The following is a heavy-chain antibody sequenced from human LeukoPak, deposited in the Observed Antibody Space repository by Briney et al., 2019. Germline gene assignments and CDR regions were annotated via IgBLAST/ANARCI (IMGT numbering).Heavy chain of an antibody. J-gene: IGHJ4*02. CDR1: GGSFSGYY. CDR2: INHSGST. Sequence: PSETLSLTCAVYGGSFSGYYWSWVRQPPGKGLEWIGEINHSGSTNYNPSLKSRVTISVDTSKNQFSLKLSSVTAADTAVYYCARVNINNWHSCDYWGQGTLVTVSS. D-gene: IGHD1-1*01. CDR3: ARVNINNWHSCDY. V-gene: IGHV4-34*01.